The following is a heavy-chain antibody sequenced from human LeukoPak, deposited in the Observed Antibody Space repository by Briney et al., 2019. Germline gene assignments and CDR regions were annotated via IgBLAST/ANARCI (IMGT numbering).Heavy chain of an antibody. CDR2: ISYDGSNK. J-gene: IGHJ4*02. CDR3: AKGPVTAVPYYFDY. Sequence: PGGSLRLSCAASGFTFSSYGMHWVRQAPGKGLEWVAVISYDGSNKYYADSVKGRFIISRDNSKNTLYLQMNSLRAEDTAVYYCAKGPVTAVPYYFDYWGQGTLVTVSS. D-gene: IGHD2-21*02. V-gene: IGHV3-30*18. CDR1: GFTFSSYG.